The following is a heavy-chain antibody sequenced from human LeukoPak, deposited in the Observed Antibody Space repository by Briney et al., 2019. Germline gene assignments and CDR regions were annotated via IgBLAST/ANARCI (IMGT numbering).Heavy chain of an antibody. CDR2: IYSGGST. CDR1: GFTVSSNY. J-gene: IGHJ4*02. Sequence: TGGSLRLSCAASGFTVSSNYMSWVRQAPGKGLEWVSVIYSGGSTYYADSVKGRFTISRDNSKNTLYLQMNSLRAEDTAVYYCARGIGGYCSGGSCYPSGDYWGQGTLVTVSS. V-gene: IGHV3-66*01. CDR3: ARGIGGYCSGGSCYPSGDY. D-gene: IGHD2-15*01.